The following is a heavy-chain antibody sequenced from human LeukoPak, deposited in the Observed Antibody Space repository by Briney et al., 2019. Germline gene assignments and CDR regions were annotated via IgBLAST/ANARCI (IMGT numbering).Heavy chain of an antibody. V-gene: IGHV3-30*18. CDR2: ISYDGSNK. Sequence: GGSLRLSCAASGFTFSSYGMHWVRQAPGKGLEWVAVISYDGSNKYYADSVKGRFTISRDNSKNTLYLQMNSLRAEDTAVYYCANSGCYYGMDVWGQGTTVTVSS. D-gene: IGHD6-25*01. J-gene: IGHJ6*02. CDR3: ANSGCYYGMDV. CDR1: GFTFSSYG.